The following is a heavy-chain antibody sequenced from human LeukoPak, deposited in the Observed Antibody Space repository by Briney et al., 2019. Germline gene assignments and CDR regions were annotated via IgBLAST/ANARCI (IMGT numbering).Heavy chain of an antibody. CDR1: GLTFSRFW. CDR2: INEDGNEK. V-gene: IGHV3-7*01. J-gene: IGHJ4*02. Sequence: PGGSLRLSCAASGLTFSRFWMIWIRQAPGKGLEWVATINEDGNEKWYADSVKGRFTISRDNARNSLYLQMNSLRAEDTAVYYCATLSYRRFDYWGQGALVTVPS. CDR3: ATLSYRRFDY. D-gene: IGHD1-14*01.